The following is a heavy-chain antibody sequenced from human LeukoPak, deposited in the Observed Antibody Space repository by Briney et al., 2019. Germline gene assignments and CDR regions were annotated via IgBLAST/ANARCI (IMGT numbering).Heavy chain of an antibody. Sequence: PSETLSLTCTVSGGSISSSSYYWGWIRQPPGKGLEWIGSIYYSGTTYYNASLKSRLTISVDTSKNQFSLKLSSVTAADTAVYYCASYYDSSGYYNWFDPWGQGTLVTVSS. CDR2: IYYSGTT. V-gene: IGHV4-39*01. D-gene: IGHD3-22*01. CDR3: ASYYDSSGYYNWFDP. CDR1: GGSISSSSYY. J-gene: IGHJ5*02.